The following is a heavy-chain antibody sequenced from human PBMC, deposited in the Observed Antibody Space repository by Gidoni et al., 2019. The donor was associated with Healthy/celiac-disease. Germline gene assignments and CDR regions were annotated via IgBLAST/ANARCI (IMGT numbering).Heavy chain of an antibody. Sequence: QVQLVQSGAEVKKPGAAVKVSCKASGYTFTSYGISWVRQAPGQVLEWRGWISAYNGNTNYAQKLQGRVTMTTDTSTSTAYMELRSLRSDDTAVYYCARDPVGITIFGVVITYGMDVWGQGTTVTVSS. CDR1: GYTFTSYG. D-gene: IGHD3-3*01. CDR3: ARDPVGITIFGVVITYGMDV. V-gene: IGHV1-18*04. J-gene: IGHJ6*02. CDR2: ISAYNGNT.